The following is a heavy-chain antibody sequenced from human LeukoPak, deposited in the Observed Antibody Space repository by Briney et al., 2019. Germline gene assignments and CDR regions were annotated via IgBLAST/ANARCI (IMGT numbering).Heavy chain of an antibody. Sequence: GGSLRLSCAASGVTFDDYAMHWVRQAPGKGLEWVSGISWNSCSIGYADSVKGRFTISRDNAKNSLYLQMNSLRAEDTALYYCAKAVGYSGSREYYFDFWGQGTLVTVSS. CDR2: ISWNSCSI. CDR1: GVTFDDYA. J-gene: IGHJ4*02. D-gene: IGHD1-26*01. V-gene: IGHV3-9*01. CDR3: AKAVGYSGSREYYFDF.